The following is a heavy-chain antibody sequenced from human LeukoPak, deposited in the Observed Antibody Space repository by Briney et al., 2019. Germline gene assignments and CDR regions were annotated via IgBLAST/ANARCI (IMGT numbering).Heavy chain of an antibody. V-gene: IGHV3-7*01. CDR2: IKQDGSEK. J-gene: IGHJ4*02. D-gene: IGHD3-10*01. CDR3: AREDMVRGAESFDY. Sequence: PGGSLRLSCAASAFTFSNYWMSWVRQAPGEGLECVANIKQDGSEKYYVDSVKGRFTISRDNAKNSVYLQMNSLRVEDTAVYYCAREDMVRGAESFDYWGQGTLVTVSS. CDR1: AFTFSNYW.